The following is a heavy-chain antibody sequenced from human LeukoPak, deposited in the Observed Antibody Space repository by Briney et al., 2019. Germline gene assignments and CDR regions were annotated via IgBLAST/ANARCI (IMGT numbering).Heavy chain of an antibody. V-gene: IGHV3-7*01. CDR1: GFTFSDFW. J-gene: IGHJ6*02. CDR3: ARSLGMDV. Sequence: GGSLRLSCAASGFTFSDFWMSWVRQAPGKGLEWVANIRQGGSEKYYGDSMKGRFTVSRDNARNSLYLQMNSLRAEDTAVYYCARSLGMDVWGQGTTVTVSS. CDR2: IRQGGSEK.